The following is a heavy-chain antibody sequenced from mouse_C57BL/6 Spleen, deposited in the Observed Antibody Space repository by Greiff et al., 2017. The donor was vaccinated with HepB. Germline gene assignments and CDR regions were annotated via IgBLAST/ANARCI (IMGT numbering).Heavy chain of an antibody. V-gene: IGHV5-16*01. CDR2: INYDGSST. CDR3: AREGEDHYYAMDY. Sequence: VQLKESEGGLVQPGSSMKLSCTASGFTFSDYYMAWVRQVPEKGLEWVANINYDGSSTYYLDSLKSRFIISRDNAKNILYLQMSSLKSEDTATYYCAREGEDHYYAMDYWGQGTSVTVSS. J-gene: IGHJ4*01. CDR1: GFTFSDYY.